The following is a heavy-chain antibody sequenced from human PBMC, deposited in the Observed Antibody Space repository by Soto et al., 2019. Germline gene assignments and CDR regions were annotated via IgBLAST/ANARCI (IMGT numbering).Heavy chain of an antibody. CDR3: ARDYGGAWYFDL. D-gene: IGHD3-16*01. V-gene: IGHV4-31*03. J-gene: IGHJ2*01. Sequence: QVQLQESGPGLVKPSQTLSLTCPVSGGSISSGGYCWSWIRQHPGKGLEWIGSTKYSGSTYYNPSLKSRVTISVDTAKNQFSLKLSSVTAADTAVYYCARDYGGAWYFDLWGRGTLVTVSS. CDR1: GGSISSGGYC. CDR2: TKYSGST.